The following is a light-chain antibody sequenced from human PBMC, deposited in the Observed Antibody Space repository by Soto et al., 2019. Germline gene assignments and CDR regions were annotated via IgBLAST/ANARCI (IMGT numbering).Light chain of an antibody. CDR3: QSYDSSLSHVV. Sequence: QSVLTQPPSVSGAPGQRVTISCTGSSSNIGAGYDVRWYQQLPGTAPKLLIYGNSDRPSGVPDRFSGSKSGTSASLAITGLQAEDEADYYCQSYDSSLSHVVFGGGTKLTVL. V-gene: IGLV1-40*01. CDR1: SSNIGAGYD. J-gene: IGLJ2*01. CDR2: GNS.